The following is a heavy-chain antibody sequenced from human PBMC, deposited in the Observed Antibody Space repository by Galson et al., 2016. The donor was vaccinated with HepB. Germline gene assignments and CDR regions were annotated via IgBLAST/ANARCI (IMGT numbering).Heavy chain of an antibody. CDR1: GGTFSSYA. V-gene: IGHV1-69*06. CDR3: ARGVVPGAMRYYYFDMDV. J-gene: IGHJ6*02. D-gene: IGHD2-2*01. Sequence: SVKVSCKASGGTFSSYAISWVRQAPRQGLEWMGRIIPFFGTANYAQKFQGRVTITADKSTSTAYMELSSLRSEDTAVYYCARGVVPGAMRYYYFDMDVWGQGTTVTVSS. CDR2: IIPFFGTA.